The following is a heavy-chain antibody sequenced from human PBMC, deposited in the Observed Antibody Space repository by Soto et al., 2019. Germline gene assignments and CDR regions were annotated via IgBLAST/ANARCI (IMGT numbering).Heavy chain of an antibody. CDR3: AKATATGGGAFDF. CDR1: GFPCGSYD. D-gene: IGHD2-8*02. J-gene: IGHJ3*01. Sequence: QPGGSLRLSCAASGFPCGSYDMTWVRQAPGKGLEWVSTILVDGRTFYVDSVKGRFTISRDNSRNTVYLQMNSLTAGDTALYYCAKATATGGGAFDFCGQGTMVT. CDR2: ILVDGRT. V-gene: IGHV3-23*01.